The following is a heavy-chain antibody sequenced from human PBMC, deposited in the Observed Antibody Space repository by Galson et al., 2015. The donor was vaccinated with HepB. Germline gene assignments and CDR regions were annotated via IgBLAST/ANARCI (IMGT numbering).Heavy chain of an antibody. V-gene: IGHV1-3*01. CDR3: ARGYDSSGLY. CDR2: INAGNGIT. CDR1: GYTFTSCA. Sequence: SVKVSCKASGYTFTSCAIHWVRQAPGQRLEWMGWINAGNGITKYSQKFQGRVTMTRDTSESTAYMELTSLRSEDTAVYYCARGYDSSGLYWGQGTLVSVSS. J-gene: IGHJ4*02. D-gene: IGHD3-22*01.